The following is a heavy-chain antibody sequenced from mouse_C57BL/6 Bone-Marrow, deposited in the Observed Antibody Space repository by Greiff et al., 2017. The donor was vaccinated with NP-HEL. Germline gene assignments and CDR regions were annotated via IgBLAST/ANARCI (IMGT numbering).Heavy chain of an antibody. CDR3: ARLGFPWYFDV. J-gene: IGHJ1*03. Sequence: VQLQQSGPELVKPGASVKISCKASGYSFTGYYMNWVKQSPEKSLEWIGEINPSTGGTTYNQKFKAKATLTVDKSSSTAYMQLKSLTSEDSAVYYCARLGFPWYFDVWGTGTTVTVSS. D-gene: IGHD4-1*01. V-gene: IGHV1-42*01. CDR1: GYSFTGYY. CDR2: INPSTGGT.